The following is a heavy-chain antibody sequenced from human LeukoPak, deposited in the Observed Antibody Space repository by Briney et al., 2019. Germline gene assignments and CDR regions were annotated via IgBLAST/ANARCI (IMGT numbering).Heavy chain of an antibody. CDR1: GFTFSSYA. V-gene: IGHV3-23*01. Sequence: PGGSLSLSCAASGFTFSSYAMSWVRQAPGKGLEWVSSISGSGGSTNYADSVKGRFTISRDNSKNTLYLQMNSLRDEDTAVYYCAKSSYYDSSGYYREYYFDFWGQGTLVTVSS. CDR3: AKSSYYDSSGYYREYYFDF. J-gene: IGHJ4*02. CDR2: ISGSGGST. D-gene: IGHD3-22*01.